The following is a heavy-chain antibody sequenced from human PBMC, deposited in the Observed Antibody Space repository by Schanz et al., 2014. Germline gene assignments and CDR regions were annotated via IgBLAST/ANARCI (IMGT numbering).Heavy chain of an antibody. CDR2: IASGGSHT. D-gene: IGHD3-10*01. CDR3: ARSGVDV. J-gene: IGHJ6*02. CDR1: GFPFSMAW. V-gene: IGHV3-21*01. Sequence: EVQLVESGGGLVKPGGSLRLSCAASGFPFSMAWMTWVRQAPGKGLEWVSTIASGGSHTFYADSVTGRFTISGDNSKNTLFLQMNSLRAEDTAVYYCARSGVDVWGQGTTVTVSS.